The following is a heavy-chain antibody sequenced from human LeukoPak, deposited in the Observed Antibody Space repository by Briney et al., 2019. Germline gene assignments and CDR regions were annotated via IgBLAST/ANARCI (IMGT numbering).Heavy chain of an antibody. CDR3: ARVDSSRNQWLVREPFFDY. CDR1: GFTFSSYW. Sequence: GGSLRLSCVASGFTFSSYWMHWVRQAPGKGLVWVSRINSDGSSTSYADSVKGRLTISRDNAKNTLYLQMNSLRAEDTAVYYCARVDSSRNQWLVREPFFDYWGQGTLVTVSS. V-gene: IGHV3-74*01. CDR2: INSDGSST. D-gene: IGHD6-19*01. J-gene: IGHJ4*02.